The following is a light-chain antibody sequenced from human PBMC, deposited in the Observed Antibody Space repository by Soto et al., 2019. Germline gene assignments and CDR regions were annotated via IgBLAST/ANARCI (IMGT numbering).Light chain of an antibody. CDR2: GNS. J-gene: IGLJ2*01. V-gene: IGLV1-40*01. Sequence: QSVLTQPPSVSGAPGQRVTISCTGSSSNIGAGYDVHWYQQLPGTAPKLLIYGNSNRPSGVPDRFSGSKSGTSASLAIPGLQAEDGADYYCQSYDSSLSGYVVFGGGTKLTVL. CDR1: SSNIGAGYD. CDR3: QSYDSSLSGYVV.